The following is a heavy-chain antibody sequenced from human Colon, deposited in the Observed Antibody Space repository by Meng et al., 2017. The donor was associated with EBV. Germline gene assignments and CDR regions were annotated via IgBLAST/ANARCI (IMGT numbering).Heavy chain of an antibody. CDR3: ARVGAYCGGDCYHPR. V-gene: IGHV4-4*02. CDR2: IYHSGST. Sequence: QVQLKESGPGLGKPSGTLSLTCAVSGGPLSSRNWWSWVRQPPGKGLEWIGEIYHSGSTNYNPSLKSRVTISVDESKNQFSLRLSSVTAADTAVYYCARVGAYCGGDCYHPRWGQGTLVTVSS. D-gene: IGHD2-21*02. J-gene: IGHJ4*02. CDR1: GGPLSSRNW.